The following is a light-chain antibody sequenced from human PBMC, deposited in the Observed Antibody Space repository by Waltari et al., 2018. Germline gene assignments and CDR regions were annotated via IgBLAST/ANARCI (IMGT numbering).Light chain of an antibody. V-gene: IGLV3-21*02. J-gene: IGLJ3*02. CDR3: QVWDPTSSHWV. Sequence: SYVLAQPPSLSVAPGQTAKITCGGDNIGSLSVPWYQQTPGRAPVLVLYDYTDRPSGIPDRFSGSDSRNAATLTINRVEAGDEADYFCQVWDPTSSHWVFGGGTKLSVL. CDR1: NIGSLS. CDR2: DYT.